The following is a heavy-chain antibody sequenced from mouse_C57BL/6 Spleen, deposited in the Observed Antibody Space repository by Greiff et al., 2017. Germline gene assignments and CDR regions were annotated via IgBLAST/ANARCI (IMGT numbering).Heavy chain of an antibody. Sequence: VQLKQSGAELVRPGASVKLSCTASGFNIKDDYMHWVKQRPEQGLEWIGWIDPENGDTEYASKFQGKATITADTSSNTAYLQLSSLTSEDTAVYYCTTFPRYFDVWGTGTTVTVSS. CDR2: IDPENGDT. J-gene: IGHJ1*03. CDR3: TTFPRYFDV. CDR1: GFNIKDDY. V-gene: IGHV14-4*01.